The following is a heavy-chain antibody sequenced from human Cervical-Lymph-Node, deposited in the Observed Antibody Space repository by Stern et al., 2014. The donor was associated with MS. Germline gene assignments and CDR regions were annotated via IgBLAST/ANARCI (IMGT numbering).Heavy chain of an antibody. J-gene: IGHJ4*02. Sequence: EVQLVESGAEVKKPGESLKISCKGSGYSFTSYWIGWVRQMPGKGLEWMGVIYPGDSYTTYSPSFQGQFTISADQSITTAYLQWSSLKASDTAMYYCARRPYSSSPLRFDYWGQGTLVTVSS. CDR1: GYSFTSYW. CDR2: IYPGDSYT. V-gene: IGHV5-51*01. D-gene: IGHD6-13*01. CDR3: ARRPYSSSPLRFDY.